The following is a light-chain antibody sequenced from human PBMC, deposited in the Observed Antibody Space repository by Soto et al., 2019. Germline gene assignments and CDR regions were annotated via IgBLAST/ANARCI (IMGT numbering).Light chain of an antibody. V-gene: IGKV1-33*01. Sequence: DIQMTQSPSSLSASVGDRVTITCQASQDISNHLNWYQQKPGKAPKLLIYDASNWQTGVPSRFSGSGSGTDFSFTINNLQPEDIATYYCQHYDHLPPLTFGGGNKVEIK. CDR3: QHYDHLPPLT. CDR1: QDISNH. J-gene: IGKJ4*01. CDR2: DAS.